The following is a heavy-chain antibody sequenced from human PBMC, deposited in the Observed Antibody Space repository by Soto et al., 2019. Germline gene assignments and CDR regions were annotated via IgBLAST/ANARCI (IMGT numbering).Heavy chain of an antibody. CDR1: GGTFSSYT. V-gene: IGHV1-69*08. J-gene: IGHJ5*02. Sequence: QVQLVQSGAEVKKPGSSVKVSCKASGGTFSSYTISWVRQAPGQGLEWMGRIIPIRGIANYAQKFQGRVTITADKSTSTAYMELSSLRSEDTAVYYCARDMREATVTTNWFDPWGQGTLVTVSS. CDR2: IIPIRGIA. CDR3: ARDMREATVTTNWFDP. D-gene: IGHD4-17*01.